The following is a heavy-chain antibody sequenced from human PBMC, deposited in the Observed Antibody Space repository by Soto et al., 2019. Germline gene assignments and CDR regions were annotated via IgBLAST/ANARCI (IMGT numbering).Heavy chain of an antibody. CDR3: ARGPNCGGDCD. V-gene: IGHV1-3*01. CDR2: INGGNGAT. CDR1: GYSFTTQS. Sequence: QVHLVQSGAEGKRPGASVKVSCKTSGYSFTTQSLNWVRQAPGQSLEWVGWINGGNGATKYSPKFQGRLYITRDASASTAFMELSSLRSEDTAVYYCARGPNCGGDCDWGQGTLVTVSS. J-gene: IGHJ4*02. D-gene: IGHD2-21*02.